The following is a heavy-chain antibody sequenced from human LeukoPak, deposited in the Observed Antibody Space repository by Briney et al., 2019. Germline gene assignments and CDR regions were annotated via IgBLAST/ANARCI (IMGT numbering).Heavy chain of an antibody. J-gene: IGHJ4*02. Sequence: GGSLRLSCAASGFSFSSYAMTWARQAPVQVLEWVSAISGDGTRTYYADSVKGRFTISRDNSKNTLYLEMSSLRVEDTAIYYCAKWPEGAMDYFDYWGQGTLVTVSS. CDR1: GFSFSSYA. V-gene: IGHV3-23*01. CDR3: AKWPEGAMDYFDY. CDR2: ISGDGTRT. D-gene: IGHD3-16*01.